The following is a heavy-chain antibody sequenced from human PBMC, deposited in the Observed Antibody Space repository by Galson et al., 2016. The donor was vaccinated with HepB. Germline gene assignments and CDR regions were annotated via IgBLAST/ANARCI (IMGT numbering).Heavy chain of an antibody. Sequence: SLRLSCAASGFTFNTYYMNWVRQAPGKGLEWVAYISVDSNTIYYADSVKGRFTVSRDDAERTVHLQMESLRAEDTAVYYCARDFDFWNGFPHGMDVWGQGTTVTVSS. CDR3: ARDFDFWNGFPHGMDV. D-gene: IGHD3-3*01. J-gene: IGHJ6*02. CDR1: GFTFNTYY. CDR2: ISVDSNTI. V-gene: IGHV3-48*03.